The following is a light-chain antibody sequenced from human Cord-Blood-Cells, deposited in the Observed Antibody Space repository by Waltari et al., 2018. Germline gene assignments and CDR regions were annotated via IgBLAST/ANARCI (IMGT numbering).Light chain of an antibody. V-gene: IGLV2-14*03. CDR2: DVS. CDR3: SSYTSSSTWV. J-gene: IGLJ3*02. Sequence: QSALTQPASVSGSPGQSITISCTGTSSDVGGYNYVSWYQQHPGKAPKLMIYDVSTRHSEVSNRLSASKSGNTASLTISGLQAEDDADYYCSSYTSSSTWVFGGGTKLTVL. CDR1: SSDVGGYNY.